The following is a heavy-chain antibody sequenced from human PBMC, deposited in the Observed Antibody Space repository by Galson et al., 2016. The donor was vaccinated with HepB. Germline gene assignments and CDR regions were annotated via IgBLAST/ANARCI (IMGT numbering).Heavy chain of an antibody. CDR2: INPNNGDT. CDR3: ARDRSRYFDF. Sequence: SVKVSCKASGFTFTAYYIHWVRQAPGQGLEWIGWINPNNGDTNYVYKFHGRLTLTRDTSMTTAHMELSGLRSDDTAVYYCARDRSRYFDFWGQGTVVTVSP. CDR1: GFTFTAYY. V-gene: IGHV1-2*02. J-gene: IGHJ4*02.